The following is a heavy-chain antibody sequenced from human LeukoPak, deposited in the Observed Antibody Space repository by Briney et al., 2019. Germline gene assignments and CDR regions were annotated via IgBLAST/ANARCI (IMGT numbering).Heavy chain of an antibody. CDR2: IYYSGST. CDR1: GGSISSYY. J-gene: IGHJ1*01. Sequence: SETLSLTCTVSGGSISSYYWSWIRQPPGKGLEWIGYIYYSGSTNYNPSLKSRVTISVDTSKNQFSLKLSSVTAADTAVYYCAREGYSSGGYFQHWGQGTLVTVSS. CDR3: AREGYSSGGYFQH. V-gene: IGHV4-59*01. D-gene: IGHD6-25*01.